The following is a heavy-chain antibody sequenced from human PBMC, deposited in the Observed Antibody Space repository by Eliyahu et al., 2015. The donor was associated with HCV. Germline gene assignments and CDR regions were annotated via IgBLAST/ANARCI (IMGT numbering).Heavy chain of an antibody. V-gene: IGHV3-21*01. J-gene: IGHJ5*02. CDR2: ISSSSSYI. CDR3: ARDLARNYDYPRWFDP. Sequence: EVQLVESGGGLVKPGGSLRLSCEASGLSFSXYSMNWVRQAPGKGLEWGSSISSSSSYIYYADSVKGRFTISRDNAKNSLYLQMNSLRAEDTAVYYCARDLARNYDYPRWFDPWGQGTLVTVSS. CDR1: GLSFSXYS. D-gene: IGHD3-3*01.